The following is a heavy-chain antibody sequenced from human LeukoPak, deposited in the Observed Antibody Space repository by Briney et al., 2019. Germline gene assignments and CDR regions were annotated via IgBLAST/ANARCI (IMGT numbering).Heavy chain of an antibody. CDR1: GFTFSNAW. CDR3: ARDSYSYGFPGGY. V-gene: IGHV3-15*01. D-gene: IGHD5-18*01. Sequence: GGSLRLSCAASGFTFSNAWMSWVRQAPGKGLEWVGRIKSKTDGGTTDYAAPVKGRFTISRDNSKNTLYLQMNSLRAEDTAVYYCARDSYSYGFPGGYWGQGTLVTVSS. CDR2: IKSKTDGGTT. J-gene: IGHJ4*02.